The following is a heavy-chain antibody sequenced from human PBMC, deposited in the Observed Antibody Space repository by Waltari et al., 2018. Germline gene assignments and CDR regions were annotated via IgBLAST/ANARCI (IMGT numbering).Heavy chain of an antibody. CDR3: AREPTTVTPMYYFDY. V-gene: IGHV1-69*14. CDR2: IIPIFGTA. Sequence: QVQLVQSGAEVKKPGSSVKVSCKASGGTFSSYAISWVRPAPGQGLEWMGGIIPIFGTANYAQKFQGRVTITADKSTSTAYMELSSLRSEDTAAYYCAREPTTVTPMYYFDYWGQGTLVTVSS. D-gene: IGHD4-17*01. J-gene: IGHJ4*02. CDR1: GGTFSSYA.